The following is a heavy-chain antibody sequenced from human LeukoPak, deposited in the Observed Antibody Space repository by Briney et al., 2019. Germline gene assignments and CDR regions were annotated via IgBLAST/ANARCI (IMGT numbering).Heavy chain of an antibody. V-gene: IGHV3-30*19. CDR2: ISSDGSDK. CDR1: GFTFSSYG. Sequence: GRSLRLSCAASGFTFSSYGMHWVRQAPGKGLEWVALISSDGSDKKYADSVKGRFTVSRDNSKNTLYLQMHSLRVEDTAVYYCARDYPADYWGQGTLVTVSS. CDR3: ARDYPADY. J-gene: IGHJ4*02.